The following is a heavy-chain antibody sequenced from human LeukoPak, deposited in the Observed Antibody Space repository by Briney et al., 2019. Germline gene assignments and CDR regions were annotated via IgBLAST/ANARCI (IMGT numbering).Heavy chain of an antibody. CDR3: ARASGHYYYYYMDV. CDR1: GYTFTSYG. V-gene: IGHV1-18*01. CDR2: ISAYNGDT. J-gene: IGHJ6*03. D-gene: IGHD1-26*01. Sequence: ASVKVSCKASGYTFTSYGINWVRQAPGEGLEWMGWISAYNGDTIYAQKFQGRVTMTADTSTNTAYMDLRSLRSDDTAVYYCARASGHYYYYYMDVWAKGTTVTISS.